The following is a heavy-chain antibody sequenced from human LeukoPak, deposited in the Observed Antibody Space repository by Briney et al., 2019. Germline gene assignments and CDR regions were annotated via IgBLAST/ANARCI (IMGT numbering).Heavy chain of an antibody. D-gene: IGHD1-26*01. CDR3: TRSSSGSHSGRNPFLDY. CDR2: INSDGSSR. CDR1: GFTFSSTW. V-gene: IGHV3-74*01. J-gene: IGHJ4*02. Sequence: PGGSLRLSCAASGFTFSSTWMHWVRQAPGKGLVWVSRINSDGSSRNYADSVKGRFTISRVNAKSTLYLQMDSLRAEDTAVYYCTRSSSGSHSGRNPFLDYWGQGPLVTVSA.